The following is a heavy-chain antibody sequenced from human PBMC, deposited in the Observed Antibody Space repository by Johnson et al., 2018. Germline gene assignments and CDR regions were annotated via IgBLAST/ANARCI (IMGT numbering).Heavy chain of an antibody. V-gene: IGHV3-30*03. CDR3: ARAIVGKGYFQH. J-gene: IGHJ1*01. CDR2: ISYDGSNK. Sequence: QVQLVQSGGGVVQPGRSLRLSCAASGFTFSSYGMQWVRQAPGKGLEWVAVISYDGSNKYYADSVKGRFTISRDNAKNSLYLQMNSLRAEDKAVYYCARAIVGKGYFQHLGQGTLVTVSS. D-gene: IGHD1-26*01. CDR1: GFTFSSYG.